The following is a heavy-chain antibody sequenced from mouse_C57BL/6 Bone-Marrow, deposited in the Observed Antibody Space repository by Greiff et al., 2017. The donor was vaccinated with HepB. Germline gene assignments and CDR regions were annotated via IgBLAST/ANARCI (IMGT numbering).Heavy chain of an antibody. J-gene: IGHJ3*01. D-gene: IGHD1-1*01. CDR1: GYTFTSYW. CDR2: IDPSDSET. CDR3: ARGKNYYGSSYGCAY. Sequence: VQLQQPGAELVRPGSSVKLSCKASGYTFTSYWMHWVKQRPIQGLEWIGNIDPSDSETHYNQKFKDKATLTVDKSSSTAYMQLSSLTSKDSAVYYCARGKNYYGSSYGCAYWGQGTLFTVSA. V-gene: IGHV1-52*01.